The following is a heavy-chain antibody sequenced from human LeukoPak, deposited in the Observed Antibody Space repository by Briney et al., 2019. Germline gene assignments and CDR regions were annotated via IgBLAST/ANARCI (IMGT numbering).Heavy chain of an antibody. Sequence: GESLKISCKGSGYSFTSYWIGWVRRMPGKGLEWMGIIYPGDSDTRYSPSFQGQVTISADKSISTAYLQWSSLKASDTAMYYCARLFPSYVEPGSNIGYWGQGTLVTVSS. D-gene: IGHD1-14*01. J-gene: IGHJ4*02. CDR1: GYSFTSYW. CDR2: IYPGDSDT. V-gene: IGHV5-51*01. CDR3: ARLFPSYVEPGSNIGY.